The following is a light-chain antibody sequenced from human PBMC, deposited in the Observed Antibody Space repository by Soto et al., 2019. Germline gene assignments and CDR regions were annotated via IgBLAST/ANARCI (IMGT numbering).Light chain of an antibody. Sequence: QSALTQPPSASGSPGQSVTISCTGTSSDVGGYNYVSWYQQHPGKAPQLVIYEVSKRPSGVPDRFSGSKSGNTASLTVSGLQAEDEADYYCSSYAGSNNFVVFGGGTQLTVL. CDR2: EVS. CDR3: SSYAGSNNFVV. CDR1: SSDVGGYNY. V-gene: IGLV2-8*01. J-gene: IGLJ2*01.